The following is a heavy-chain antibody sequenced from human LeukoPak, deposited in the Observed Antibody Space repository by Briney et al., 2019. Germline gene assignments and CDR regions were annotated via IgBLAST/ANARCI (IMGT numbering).Heavy chain of an antibody. CDR1: GFTFRSYW. CDR2: INEGGSVK. CDR3: ERVGYSGWNLDY. V-gene: IGHV3-7*01. J-gene: IGHJ4*02. D-gene: IGHD5-12*01. Sequence: GGSLRLSCAASGFTFRSYWMSWVRQAPGKGLEWVANINEGGSVKYYVDSVKGRFTISRDDAKNSLYVQMNSLRDEDTAVYYCERVGYSGWNLDYWGQGTLVTVSS.